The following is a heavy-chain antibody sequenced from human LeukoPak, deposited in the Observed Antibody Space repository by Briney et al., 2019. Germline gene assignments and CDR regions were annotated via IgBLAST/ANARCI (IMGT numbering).Heavy chain of an antibody. V-gene: IGHV3-66*01. CDR1: GFAVSSNY. CDR2: IYSGGST. D-gene: IGHD7-27*01. J-gene: IGHJ4*02. Sequence: PGGSLRLSCAASGFAVSSNYMSWVRQAPGKGLEWVSVIYSGGSTYYADSVKGRFTISRDDSKTIAYLQMNSLKTEDTGVYYCARTTLTGDLYYFDYWGQGTLVTVSS. CDR3: ARTTLTGDLYYFDY.